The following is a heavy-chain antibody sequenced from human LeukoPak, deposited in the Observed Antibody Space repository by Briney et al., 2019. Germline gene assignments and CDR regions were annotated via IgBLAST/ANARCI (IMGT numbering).Heavy chain of an antibody. Sequence: ASVKVSCKASGYDFTSYAMHWVRQAPGQRLEWMGWINAGNGNTKYSQKFQGRVTITRDTSASTAYMELSSLRSEDTAVYYCARGPRAAADDYWGQGTLVTVSS. CDR1: GYDFTSYA. CDR2: INAGNGNT. V-gene: IGHV1-3*01. D-gene: IGHD6-13*01. J-gene: IGHJ4*02. CDR3: ARGPRAAADDY.